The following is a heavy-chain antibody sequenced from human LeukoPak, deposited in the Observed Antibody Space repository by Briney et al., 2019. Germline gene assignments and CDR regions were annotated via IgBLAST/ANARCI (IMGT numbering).Heavy chain of an antibody. CDR3: ARLPYYYYYYGMDV. Sequence: GASVKVSCKASGGSFNRYAISWVRQAPGQGLEWMGGIIPIFGTANYAQKFQGRVTITADESTSTAYMELSSLRSEDTAVYYCARLPYYYYYYGMDVWGQGTTVTVSS. J-gene: IGHJ6*02. V-gene: IGHV1-69*13. CDR2: IIPIFGTA. CDR1: GGSFNRYA.